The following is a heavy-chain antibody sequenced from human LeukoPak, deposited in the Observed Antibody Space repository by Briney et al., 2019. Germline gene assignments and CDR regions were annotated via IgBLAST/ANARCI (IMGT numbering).Heavy chain of an antibody. CDR3: AKRKDASGSYHTQPYFDY. D-gene: IGHD3-10*01. Sequence: PGGSLRLSCAASGFTFNYYGMNWVRQAPGRGLEWLAFIRYDGGNKYYADSVKGRFTISGDNSKNTLYLEMNSLRAEDTAVYYCAKRKDASGSYHTQPYFDYWGQGTLVTVSS. CDR2: IRYDGGNK. CDR1: GFTFNYYG. J-gene: IGHJ4*02. V-gene: IGHV3-30*02.